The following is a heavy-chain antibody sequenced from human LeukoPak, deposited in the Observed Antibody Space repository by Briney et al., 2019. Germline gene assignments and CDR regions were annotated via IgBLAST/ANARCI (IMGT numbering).Heavy chain of an antibody. CDR1: GFTFSHYG. CDR3: ARGGDTGSYSKF. V-gene: IGHV3-48*03. D-gene: IGHD1-26*01. J-gene: IGHJ4*02. CDR2: IKCSGTTV. Sequence: GGSLRLSCAASGFTFSHYGMNWVRRAPGKGLEWISYIKCSGTTVYYADSVKGRFTISRDNAKNSLYLQMNSLRAEDTAVYYCARGGDTGSYSKFWGQGTLVTVSS.